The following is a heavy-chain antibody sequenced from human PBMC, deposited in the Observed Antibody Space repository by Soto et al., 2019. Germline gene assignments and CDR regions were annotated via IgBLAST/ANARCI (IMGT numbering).Heavy chain of an antibody. D-gene: IGHD5-12*01. CDR3: ARHGGYDFPYFDY. J-gene: IGHJ4*02. CDR2: IYYSGST. V-gene: IGHV4-59*08. CDR1: VGSISSYY. Sequence: PSETLSLTCTVSVGSISSYYWSWIRQPPGKGLEWIGYIYYSGSTNYNPSLKSRVTISVDTSKNQFSLKLSSVTAADTAVYYCARHGGYDFPYFDYWGQGTLVTVSS.